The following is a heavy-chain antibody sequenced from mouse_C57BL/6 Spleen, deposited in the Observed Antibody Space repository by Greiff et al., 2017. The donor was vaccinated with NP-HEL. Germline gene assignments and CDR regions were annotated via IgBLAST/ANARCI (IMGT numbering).Heavy chain of an antibody. CDR3: ARNWDYYGSYYFDY. V-gene: IGHV1-52*01. Sequence: QVQLQQPGAELVRPGSSVKLSCKASGYTFTSYWMHWVKQRPIQGLEWIGNIDPSDSETHYNQKFKDKATLTVDKSSSTAYMQLSSLTSEDSAVYYCARNWDYYGSYYFDYWGQGTTLTVSS. D-gene: IGHD1-1*01. J-gene: IGHJ2*01. CDR1: GYTFTSYW. CDR2: IDPSDSET.